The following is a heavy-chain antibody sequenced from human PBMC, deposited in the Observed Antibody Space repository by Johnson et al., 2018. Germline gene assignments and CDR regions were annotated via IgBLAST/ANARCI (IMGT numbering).Heavy chain of an antibody. CDR1: GFTFSSYW. CDR3: VRRNY. CDR2: INTDGSSA. Sequence: VQLVQSGGGLVQPGGSLRLSCEVSGFTFSSYWMHWVRQPPGKGLVWVSRINTDGSSANYADFVQGRFSILRDNAKNTLYLEMKSLRAEDTAVYYCVRRNYWGQGVLVTVTS. J-gene: IGHJ4*02. V-gene: IGHV3-74*02.